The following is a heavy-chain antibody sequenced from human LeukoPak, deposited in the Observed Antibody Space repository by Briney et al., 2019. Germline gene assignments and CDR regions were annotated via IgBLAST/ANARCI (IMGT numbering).Heavy chain of an antibody. CDR1: GGSISSYY. CDR3: ASLHDRFDY. CDR2: IYYSGST. J-gene: IGHJ4*02. V-gene: IGHV4-59*01. Sequence: SETLSLTCTVSGGSISSYYWSWIRQPPGKGLEWIGYIYYSGSTNYNPSLKSRVIISVDTSKNQFSLKLSSVTAADTAVYYCASLHDRFDYWGQGTLVTVSS. D-gene: IGHD1-1*01.